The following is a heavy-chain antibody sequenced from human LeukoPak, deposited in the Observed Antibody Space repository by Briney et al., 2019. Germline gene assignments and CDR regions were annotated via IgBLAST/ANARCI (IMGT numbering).Heavy chain of an antibody. CDR3: AKGGYYDSSGYITIDY. CDR1: GFTFSSYG. Sequence: GRSLRLSCAASGFTFSSYGMHWVRQAPGKGLEWVAVISYDGSNKYYADSVKGRFTISRDNSKNTLYLQMNSLRAEDTAVYYCAKGGYYDSSGYITIDYWGQGTLVTVSS. D-gene: IGHD3-22*01. V-gene: IGHV3-30*18. CDR2: ISYDGSNK. J-gene: IGHJ4*02.